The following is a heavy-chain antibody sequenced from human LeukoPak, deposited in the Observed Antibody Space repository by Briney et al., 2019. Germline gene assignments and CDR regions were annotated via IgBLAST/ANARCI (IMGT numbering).Heavy chain of an antibody. J-gene: IGHJ5*02. V-gene: IGHV3-7*01. CDR3: ARELNGLDP. CDR1: GFTFSNDW. CDR2: IKQDGSEK. Sequence: GGSLRLSCAASGFTFSNDWMNWVRQAPGKGLEWVANIKQDGSEKYYVDSVKGRFTISRDNAKNSLYLQMNRLRAEDTAVYSCARELNGLDPWGQGTLVTVSS. D-gene: IGHD2-8*01.